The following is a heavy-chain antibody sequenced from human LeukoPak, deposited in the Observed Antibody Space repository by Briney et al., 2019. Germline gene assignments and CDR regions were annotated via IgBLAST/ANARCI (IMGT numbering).Heavy chain of an antibody. V-gene: IGHV4-61*01. J-gene: IGHJ5*02. Sequence: SETLSLTCTVSGGSVSGGSISSYFWSWIRQPPGTGLARIGYGFYSGSTNYNPSLKSRVTISVETSKNQFSLKLSSVTAADTAVYYCARGGEYLNWFDPWGQGTLVTVSS. CDR3: ARGGEYLNWFDP. D-gene: IGHD2-2*01. CDR1: GGSVSGGSISSYF. CDR2: GFYSGST.